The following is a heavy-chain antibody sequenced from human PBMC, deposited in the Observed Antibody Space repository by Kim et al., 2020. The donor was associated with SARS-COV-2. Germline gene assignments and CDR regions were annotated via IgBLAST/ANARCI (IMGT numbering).Heavy chain of an antibody. Sequence: GGSLRLSCAASGFTFSSYGMHWVRQAPGKGLEWVAVIWYDGSNKYYADSVKGRFTISRDNSKHTLYLQMNSRRAEDTAVYYCARDLRIQLWPNYYMDVGGKGTPVTVSS. CDR3: ARDLRIQLWPNYYMDV. CDR2: IWYDGSNK. D-gene: IGHD5-18*01. V-gene: IGHV3-33*01. J-gene: IGHJ6*03. CDR1: GFTFSSYG.